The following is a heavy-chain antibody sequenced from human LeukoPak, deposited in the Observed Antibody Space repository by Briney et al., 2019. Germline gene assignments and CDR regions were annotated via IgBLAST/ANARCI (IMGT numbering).Heavy chain of an antibody. D-gene: IGHD7-27*01. CDR2: IYYSGST. Sequence: SETLSLTCTVSGGSIRSSSYYWGWIRQPPGKGLEWIASIYYSGSTYYNPSLKSRVTISVDTSKNQFSLKLSSVTAADTAVYYCARLSPLTGAYYYMDVWGKGTTVTVFS. CDR3: ARLSPLTGAYYYMDV. CDR1: GGSIRSSSYY. V-gene: IGHV4-39*07. J-gene: IGHJ6*03.